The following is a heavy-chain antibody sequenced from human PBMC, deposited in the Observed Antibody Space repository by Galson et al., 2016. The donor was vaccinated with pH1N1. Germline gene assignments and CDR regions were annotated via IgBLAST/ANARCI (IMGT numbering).Heavy chain of an antibody. V-gene: IGHV1-69*13. J-gene: IGHJ4*02. CDR3: AINLGSSGYNYFFDS. Sequence: SVKVSCKASGGTFSSYAVSWVRQAPGQGLEWVGGIIGMFGTTTYAQKFQGRVTITADASTSTSYMALSSLTSADTAIYYCAINLGSSGYNYFFDSWGQGTLIAVTS. D-gene: IGHD5-24*01. CDR1: GGTFSSYA. CDR2: IIGMFGTT.